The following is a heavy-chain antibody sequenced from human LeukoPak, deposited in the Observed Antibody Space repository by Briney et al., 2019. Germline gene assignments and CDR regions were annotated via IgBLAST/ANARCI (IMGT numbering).Heavy chain of an antibody. CDR3: AREGLPDIVVVPAAYGFDY. CDR2: IMPIFGTA. J-gene: IGHJ4*02. V-gene: IGHV1-69*06. D-gene: IGHD2-2*01. CDR1: GGTFSSYA. Sequence: VASVKVSCKASGGTFSSYAISWVRQAPGQGLECMGSIMPIFGTANYAQKFQGRVTITADRSTSTAYMELSSLRSEDTAVYYCAREGLPDIVVVPAAYGFDYWGQGTLVTVSS.